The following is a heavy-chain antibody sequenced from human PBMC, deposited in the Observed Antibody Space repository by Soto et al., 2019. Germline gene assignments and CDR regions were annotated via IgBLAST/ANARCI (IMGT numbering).Heavy chain of an antibody. V-gene: IGHV1-46*01. D-gene: IGHD3-22*01. Sequence: CRRCGYNVTDFYIHGVRQTPKQRLQWMGLINPSGDATAYAQEFQGRVTMASDTSTSIVYMELSSLRSEDTAVYFCAKDRTSYYETTGYYFDYWGQGTLVTVFS. CDR2: INPSGDAT. J-gene: IGHJ4*02. CDR1: GYNVTDFY. CDR3: AKDRTSYYETTGYYFDY.